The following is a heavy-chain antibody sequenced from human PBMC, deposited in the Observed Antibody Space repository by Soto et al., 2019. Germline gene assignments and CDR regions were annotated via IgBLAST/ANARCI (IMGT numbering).Heavy chain of an antibody. CDR1: GGTFSSYA. D-gene: IGHD3-22*01. CDR3: ARGGTIYYYDSSGYYGDDAFDI. V-gene: IGHV1-69*13. J-gene: IGHJ3*02. Sequence: VKVSCKASGGTFSSYAISWVRQAPGQGLEWMGGIIPIFGTANYAQKFQGRVTITADESTSTAYMELSSLRSEDTAVYYCARGGTIYYYDSSGYYGDDAFDIWGQGTMVTVSS. CDR2: IIPIFGTA.